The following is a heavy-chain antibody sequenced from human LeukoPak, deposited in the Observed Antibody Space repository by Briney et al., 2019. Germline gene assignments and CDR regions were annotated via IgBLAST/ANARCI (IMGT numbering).Heavy chain of an antibody. J-gene: IGHJ5*02. CDR1: GGSISSHY. V-gene: IGHV4-59*11. CDR3: ARVYRNWFDP. D-gene: IGHD1-14*01. CDR2: IYYNGST. Sequence: SETLSLTCTVSGGSISSHYWSWIRQPPGKGLEWIGYIYYNGSTNYNPSLKSRVTISVDTSKNQFSLKLSSVTAADTAVYYCARVYRNWFDPWGQGTLVTVSS.